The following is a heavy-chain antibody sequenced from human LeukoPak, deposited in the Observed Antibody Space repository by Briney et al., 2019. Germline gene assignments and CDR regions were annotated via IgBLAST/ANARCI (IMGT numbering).Heavy chain of an antibody. V-gene: IGHV3-21*01. CDR3: ARASEGLLQSAFDI. Sequence: GGSLRLSCAASGFTFSSYSMNWVRQAPGKGLEWVSSISTSSTYIYYADSVKGRFTISRDNAKNSLYLQMNSPRAEDTAAYYCARASEGLLQSAFDIWGQGTMVTVSS. J-gene: IGHJ3*02. CDR1: GFTFSSYS. CDR2: ISTSSTYI. D-gene: IGHD4-11*01.